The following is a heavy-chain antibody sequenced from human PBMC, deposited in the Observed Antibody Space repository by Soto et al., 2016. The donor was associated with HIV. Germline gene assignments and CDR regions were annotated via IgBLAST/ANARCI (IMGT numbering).Heavy chain of an antibody. J-gene: IGHJ4*02. CDR2: INSDGSST. CDR3: ARDRSFWSGSLYY. CDR1: GFNFSSYW. Sequence: EVQLVEPGGGLVQPGGSLRLSCAASGFNFSSYWMHWVRQAPGKGLMWVSRINSDGSSTRYADSVKGRFTISRDNAKNTLYLQMNSLRADDTAVYYCARDRSFWSGSLYYWGQGTLVTVSS. V-gene: IGHV3-74*01. D-gene: IGHD3-3*01.